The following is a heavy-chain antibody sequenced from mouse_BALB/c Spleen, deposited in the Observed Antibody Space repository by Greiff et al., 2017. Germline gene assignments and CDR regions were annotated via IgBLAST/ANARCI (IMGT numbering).Heavy chain of an antibody. D-gene: IGHD3-1*01. CDR2: IYPGSGST. V-gene: IGHV1S22*01. CDR1: GYTFTSYW. CDR3: TGARVYYFDY. Sequence: LQQPGSELVRPGASVKLSCKASGYTFTSYWMHWVKQRPGQGLEWIGNIYPGSGSTNYDEKFKSKATLTVDTSSSTAYMQLSSLTSEDSAVYYCTGARVYYFDYWGQGTTLTVSS. J-gene: IGHJ2*01.